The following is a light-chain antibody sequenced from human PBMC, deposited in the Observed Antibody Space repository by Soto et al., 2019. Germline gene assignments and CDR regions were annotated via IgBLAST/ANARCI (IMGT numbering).Light chain of an antibody. Sequence: DIQMTQSPSSLSASVGDRVTITCQASQDISKYLNWYQQKPGKVPKLLIYDASNLETGVPSRFSGSGSGTDFTFTISSLQPEDIATYYCQQYDNLFTFGPGTKVDIK. J-gene: IGKJ3*01. CDR1: QDISKY. CDR2: DAS. CDR3: QQYDNLFT. V-gene: IGKV1-33*01.